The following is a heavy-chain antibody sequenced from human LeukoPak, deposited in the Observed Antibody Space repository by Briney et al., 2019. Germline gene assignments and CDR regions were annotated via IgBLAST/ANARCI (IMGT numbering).Heavy chain of an antibody. CDR3: ARGDSSGYYLIDAFDI. Sequence: PGGSLRLSCAACGFTFSSYAMHWVRQAPGKGLEYVSAISSNGGSTYYANSVNGRFTISRDNSKNALYLQMGSLRAEDMAAYYCARGDSSGYYLIDAFDIWGQGTMVTVSS. CDR2: ISSNGGST. J-gene: IGHJ3*02. D-gene: IGHD3-22*01. V-gene: IGHV3-64*01. CDR1: GFTFSSYA.